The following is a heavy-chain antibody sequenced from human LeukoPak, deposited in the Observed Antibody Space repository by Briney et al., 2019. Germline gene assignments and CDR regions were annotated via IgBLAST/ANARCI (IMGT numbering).Heavy chain of an antibody. CDR1: GVSISSSNYY. CDR2: VHYNGNT. V-gene: IGHV4-39*01. CDR3: TRYDPAATGGWFDP. J-gene: IGHJ5*02. Sequence: SETLSLTCTVSGVSISSSNYYWGWIRQPPGKGLEWIGIVHYNGNTYYNPSLKSRVTISVDTSKSQFSLELSSVAAADTAVYYCTRYDPAATGGWFDPWGQGTLVTVSS. D-gene: IGHD2-15*01.